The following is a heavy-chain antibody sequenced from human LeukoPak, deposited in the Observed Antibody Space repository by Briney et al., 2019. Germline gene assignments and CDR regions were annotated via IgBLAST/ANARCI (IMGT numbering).Heavy chain of an antibody. CDR2: IHYSGNS. CDR1: GGSISSYY. Sequence: PSETLSLTCTVSGGSISSYYWSWIRQPPGMGLEWIGYIHYSGNSNYNPSLKSRVTISVDTSKNQFSLKLSSVTAADTAVYYCAREWTVGANKNYGMDVWGQGTTVTVSS. CDR3: AREWTVGANKNYGMDV. J-gene: IGHJ6*02. D-gene: IGHD1-26*01. V-gene: IGHV4-59*01.